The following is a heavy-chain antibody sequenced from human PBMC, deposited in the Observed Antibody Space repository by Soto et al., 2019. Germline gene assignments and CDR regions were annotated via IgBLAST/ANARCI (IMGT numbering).Heavy chain of an antibody. Sequence: GLEWMGIINPSGGSTGYAQKFQGRATMTRDTSTSTVYMELSSLRSEDTAVYYCARAGRDSSWHYYLDYWGQGTLVSVSS. CDR2: INPSGGST. D-gene: IGHD6-13*01. V-gene: IGHV1-46*01. J-gene: IGHJ4*02. CDR3: ARAGRDSSWHYYLDY.